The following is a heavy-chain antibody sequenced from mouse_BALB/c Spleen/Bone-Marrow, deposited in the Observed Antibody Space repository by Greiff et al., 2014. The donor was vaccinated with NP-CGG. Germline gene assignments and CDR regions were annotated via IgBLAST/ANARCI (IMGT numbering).Heavy chain of an antibody. D-gene: IGHD2-3*01. CDR2: ISSGSSTI. V-gene: IGHV5-17*02. CDR1: GFTFSSFG. J-gene: IGHJ2*01. CDR3: ARRDDGYYNFDY. Sequence: EVKLMESGGGLVQPGGSRKLSCAASGFTFSSFGMHWVRQAPEKGLEWVAYISSGSSTIYYADTEKGRFTISRDNPKNTLFLQVTSLRSEDTAMYYCARRDDGYYNFDYWGQGTTLTVSS.